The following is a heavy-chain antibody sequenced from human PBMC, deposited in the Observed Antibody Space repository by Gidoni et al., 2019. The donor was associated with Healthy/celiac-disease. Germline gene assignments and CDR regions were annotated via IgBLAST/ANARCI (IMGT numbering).Heavy chain of an antibody. Sequence: EVQLLESGGGLVQPGGSLSLSCTASGFPFSSYAMSWVRQAPGKGLEWVSAISGSGGSTYYADSVKGRFTISRDNSKNTLYLQMNSRRAEDTAVYYCAIKEVDSSGYYYVYWGQGTLVTVSS. CDR2: ISGSGGST. CDR3: AIKEVDSSGYYYVY. V-gene: IGHV3-23*01. D-gene: IGHD3-22*01. J-gene: IGHJ4*02. CDR1: GFPFSSYA.